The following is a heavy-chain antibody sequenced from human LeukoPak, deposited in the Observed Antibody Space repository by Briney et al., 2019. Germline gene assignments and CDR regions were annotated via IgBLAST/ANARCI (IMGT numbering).Heavy chain of an antibody. CDR2: INPNSGGT. D-gene: IGHD2-15*01. J-gene: IGHJ5*02. CDR3: ARAPLWGYCSGGSCYSLYSWFDP. V-gene: IGHV1-2*02. CDR1: GYTFTGYY. Sequence: ASVKVSCKASGYTFTGYYMHWVRQAPGQGLEWMGWINPNSGGTNYAQKFQGRVTMTRDTSISTAYMELSRLRSDDTAVYYCARAPLWGYCSGGSCYSLYSWFDPWGQGTLVTVSS.